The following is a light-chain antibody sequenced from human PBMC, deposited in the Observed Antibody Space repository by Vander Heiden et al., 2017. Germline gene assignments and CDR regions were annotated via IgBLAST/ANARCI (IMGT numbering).Light chain of an antibody. CDR2: QVS. CDR1: QSLVNSDGKTY. V-gene: IGKV2-30*01. Sequence: DVVMTQSPLSLPVALGQPASISCRSSQSLVNSDGKTYLHWFQQRPGQSPRRLIYQVSNRVSGVPDRFSGSGSGTDFTLKISRVEAEDVGIFFCMQATHWPRTFGQVTKVDIK. CDR3: MQATHWPRT. J-gene: IGKJ1*01.